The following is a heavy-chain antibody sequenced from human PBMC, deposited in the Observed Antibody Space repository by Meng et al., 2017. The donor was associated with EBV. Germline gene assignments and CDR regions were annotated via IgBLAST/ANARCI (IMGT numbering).Heavy chain of an antibody. CDR3: SRDLAGPFDD. J-gene: IGHJ4*02. CDR1: VFTCSRFW. Sequence: VPLVWSGGGPVLPGGALRLSCAVSVFTCSRFWMHWVRQVPGKGLVWVARTNEDGGITNYADSVKGRFIISRDNTRNTLYLQMNSLRDEDTAVYFCSRDLAGPFDDWGQGTLVTVSS. CDR2: TNEDGGIT. V-gene: IGHV3-74*01.